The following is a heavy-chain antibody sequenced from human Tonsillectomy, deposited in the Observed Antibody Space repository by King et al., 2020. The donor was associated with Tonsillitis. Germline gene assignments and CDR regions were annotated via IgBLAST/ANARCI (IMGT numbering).Heavy chain of an antibody. CDR1: GYRFSTSW. CDR3: ARPPYSGNSGY. Sequence: VQLVESGAEVKKPGESLKISCKDSGYRFSTSWIGWVRQMPGKGLEWMGIIYPGDSDTRYSPSFQGQVTISADKSISTAYLQWSSLKASDTAMYYCARPPYSGNSGYWGQGTLVTVSS. V-gene: IGHV5-51*03. CDR2: IYPGDSDT. J-gene: IGHJ4*02. D-gene: IGHD1-26*01.